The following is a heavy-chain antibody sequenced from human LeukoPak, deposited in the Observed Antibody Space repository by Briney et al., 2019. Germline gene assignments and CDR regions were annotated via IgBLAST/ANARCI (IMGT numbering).Heavy chain of an antibody. D-gene: IGHD5/OR15-5a*01. CDR3: ARGIYDHFDY. Sequence: SETLSLTCAVSGGSISSGGYSWSWIRQPPGKGLEWIGYIYHSGSTYYNPSLKSRITISVDRSKNQFSLKLSSVTAADTAVYYCARGIYDHFDYWGQGTLVTASS. V-gene: IGHV4-30-2*01. CDR1: GGSISSGGYS. J-gene: IGHJ4*02. CDR2: IYHSGST.